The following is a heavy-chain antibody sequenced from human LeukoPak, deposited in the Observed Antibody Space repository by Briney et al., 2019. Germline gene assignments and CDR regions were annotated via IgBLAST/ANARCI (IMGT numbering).Heavy chain of an antibody. CDR1: GFTFSSYA. J-gene: IGHJ4*02. CDR3: ARDGPLSGSYFDY. Sequence: GRSLRLSCATSGFTFSSYAIHWVRQAPGKGLEWVAVISYDGSSKYYADSVKGRFTISRDNSKNTLYLQMNSLRAEDTAVYYCARDGPLSGSYFDYWGQGTLVTVSS. D-gene: IGHD1-26*01. V-gene: IGHV3-30-3*01. CDR2: ISYDGSSK.